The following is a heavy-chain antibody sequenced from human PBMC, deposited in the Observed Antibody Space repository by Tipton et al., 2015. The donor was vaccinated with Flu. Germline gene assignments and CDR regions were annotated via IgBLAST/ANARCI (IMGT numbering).Heavy chain of an antibody. Sequence: TLSLTCTVSGGSISSGGYYWSWIRQHPGKGLEWIGYIYYSGSTYYNPSLKSRVTISVDTPKNQFSLKLSSVTAADTAVYYCARGRGSGSSIYYYYYYGMDVWGQGTTVTVSS. D-gene: IGHD3-10*01. CDR3: ARGRGSGSSIYYYYYYGMDV. CDR2: IYYSGST. CDR1: GGSISSGGYY. V-gene: IGHV4-31*03. J-gene: IGHJ6*02.